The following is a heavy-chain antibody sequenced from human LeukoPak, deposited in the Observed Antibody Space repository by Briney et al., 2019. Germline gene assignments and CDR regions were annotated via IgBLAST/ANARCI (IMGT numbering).Heavy chain of an antibody. CDR3: ARAKSSSWAHYFDY. V-gene: IGHV4-34*01. J-gene: IGHJ4*02. CDR1: GGSFSGYY. Sequence: SETLSLTCAVYGGSFSGYYWSWIRQPPGEGLEWIGTIYHSGSTYYNPSLKSRVTISVDTSKNQFSLKLSSVTAADTAVYYCARAKSSSWAHYFDYWGQGTLVTVSS. CDR2: IYHSGST. D-gene: IGHD6-13*01.